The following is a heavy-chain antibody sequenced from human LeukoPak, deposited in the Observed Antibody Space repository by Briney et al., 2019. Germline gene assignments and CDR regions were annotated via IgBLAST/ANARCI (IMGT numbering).Heavy chain of an antibody. CDR3: AKDNSLGMSMDV. CDR2: IDIYSTKT. J-gene: IGHJ6*02. V-gene: IGHV3-23*01. D-gene: IGHD3-16*01. CDR1: GFTFSTYA. Sequence: GGSLRLSCATSGFTFSTYAMTWVRQAPGKGLEWVSAIDIYSTKTNYADSVKGRFTISRDNSKNTLYLQMNSLRAEDTAVYYCAKDNSLGMSMDVWGQGTTVTVSS.